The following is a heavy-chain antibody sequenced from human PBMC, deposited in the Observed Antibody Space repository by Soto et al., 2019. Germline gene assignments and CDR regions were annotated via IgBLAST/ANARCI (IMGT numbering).Heavy chain of an antibody. CDR3: ARDKFGITIFGVVSRQRSRYHYGMDV. D-gene: IGHD3-3*01. Sequence: LSLTCTVSGGSISSYYWSWIRQPPGKGLEWIGYIYYSGSTNYNPSLKSRVTISVDTSKNQFSLKLSSVTAADTAVYYCARDKFGITIFGVVSRQRSRYHYGMDVWGQGTTVTVSS. J-gene: IGHJ6*02. V-gene: IGHV4-59*01. CDR1: GGSISSYY. CDR2: IYYSGST.